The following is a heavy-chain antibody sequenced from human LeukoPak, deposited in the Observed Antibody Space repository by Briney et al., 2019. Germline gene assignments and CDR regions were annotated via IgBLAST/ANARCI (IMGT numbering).Heavy chain of an antibody. Sequence: SETLSLTCAVYGGSFSGYYWSWIRQPPGKGLEWIGEINHSGSTIYNPSLKSRVTISGDTSKNQFSLKLSSVTAADTAVYYCARHGRSGIAVAGNRGFDYWGQGTLVTVSS. CDR1: GGSFSGYY. V-gene: IGHV4-34*01. CDR3: ARHGRSGIAVAGNRGFDY. D-gene: IGHD6-19*01. CDR2: INHSGST. J-gene: IGHJ4*02.